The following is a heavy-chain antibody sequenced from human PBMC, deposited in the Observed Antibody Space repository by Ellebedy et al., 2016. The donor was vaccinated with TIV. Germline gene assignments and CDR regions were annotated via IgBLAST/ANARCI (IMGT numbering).Heavy chain of an antibody. J-gene: IGHJ4*02. D-gene: IGHD5-12*01. CDR3: ATERSGYDFDY. V-gene: IGHV3-33*01. Sequence: GESLKISCAASGFTFSTYGMHWVRQAPGKRLEWVAVLWYDGSREYYADSVKGRFTVSRDNSKNTLYLQMNSLRTEDTYVYYCATERSGYDFDYWGQGTLVTVSA. CDR2: LWYDGSRE. CDR1: GFTFSTYG.